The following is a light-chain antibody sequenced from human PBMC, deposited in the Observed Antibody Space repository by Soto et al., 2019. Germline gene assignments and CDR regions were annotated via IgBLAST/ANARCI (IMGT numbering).Light chain of an antibody. J-gene: IGKJ3*01. V-gene: IGKV1-12*01. CDR3: QQLYDYPIT. CDR2: AAS. CDR1: QGINSW. Sequence: DIPMTQSPSSVSASVGDRVTMTCRASQGINSWLAWYQQKPGKAPKLLIYAASNLQSGVPSRFSGSGSGTDFTLTISSLQPEDFATYYCQQLYDYPITFGPGTKVDVK.